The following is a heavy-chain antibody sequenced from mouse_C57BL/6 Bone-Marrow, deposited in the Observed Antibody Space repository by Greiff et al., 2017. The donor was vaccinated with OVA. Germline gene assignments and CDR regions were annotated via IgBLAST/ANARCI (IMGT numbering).Heavy chain of an antibody. Sequence: QVQLQQPGAELVKPGASVKMSCKASGYTFTSYWITWVKQRPGQGLEWIGDIYPGSGSTNYNEKFKSKATLTVETSSSTAYMQLSSLTSEDSAVYYCARFAHYYGPYYYAMDYWGQGTSVTVSS. J-gene: IGHJ4*01. CDR3: ARFAHYYGPYYYAMDY. CDR2: IYPGSGST. V-gene: IGHV1-55*01. CDR1: GYTFTSYW. D-gene: IGHD1-1*01.